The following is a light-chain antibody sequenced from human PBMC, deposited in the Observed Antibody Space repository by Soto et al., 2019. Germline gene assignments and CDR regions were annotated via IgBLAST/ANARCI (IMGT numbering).Light chain of an antibody. CDR1: QSVTNSY. J-gene: IGKJ1*01. V-gene: IGKV3-20*01. Sequence: EIVLTQSPGTQSLSPGERATLSCRASQSVTNSYLTWYQQKPGQAPRLLIYAASIRATGIPDRFSGSGSGGAFTLTTSTLEPEDSAVDYCPQYGSSPGTVGQGTKVESK. CDR3: PQYGSSPGT. CDR2: AAS.